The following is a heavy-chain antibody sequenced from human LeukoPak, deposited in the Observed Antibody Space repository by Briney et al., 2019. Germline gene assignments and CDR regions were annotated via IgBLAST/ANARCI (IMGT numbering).Heavy chain of an antibody. CDR1: GGSISSYY. J-gene: IGHJ6*02. CDR2: IYYSGST. Sequence: SETLSLTCTVSGGSISSYYWSWIRQPPGKGLEWIGYIYYSGSTNYNPSLKSRVTISVDTSMNQFSLKLSSVTAADTAVYYCARGDDYSNYYYYGMDVWGQGTTVTVSS. CDR3: ARGDDYSNYYYYGMDV. D-gene: IGHD4-4*01. V-gene: IGHV4-59*01.